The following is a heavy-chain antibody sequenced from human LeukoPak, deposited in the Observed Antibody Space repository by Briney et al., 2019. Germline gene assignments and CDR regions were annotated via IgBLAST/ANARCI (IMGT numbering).Heavy chain of an antibody. J-gene: IGHJ4*02. V-gene: IGHV4-39*07. CDR2: IYYSGST. D-gene: IGHD3-22*01. Sequence: SETLSLTCTVSGGSISSSNYYWSWIREPPGKGLEWIGYIYYSGSTNYNPSLKSRVTISVDTSKNQFSLKLSSVTAADTAVYYCAVYYYDSSGYYGPFDCWGQGTLVTVSS. CDR1: GGSISSSNYY. CDR3: AVYYYDSSGYYGPFDC.